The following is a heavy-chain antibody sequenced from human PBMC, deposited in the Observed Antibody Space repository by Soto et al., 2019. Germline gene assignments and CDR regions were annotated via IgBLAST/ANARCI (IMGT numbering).Heavy chain of an antibody. CDR1: GFTFSSYG. CDR2: ISYDGSNK. Sequence: GGSLRLSCAASGFTFSSYGMHWVRQAPGKGLEWVAVISYDGSNKYYADSVKGRFTISRDNSKNTLYLQMNSLRAEDTAVYYCAKDSYNPGSTSYYDFWSGYYLDYWGQGTLVTVSS. J-gene: IGHJ4*02. CDR3: AKDSYNPGSTSYYDFWSGYYLDY. D-gene: IGHD3-3*01. V-gene: IGHV3-30*18.